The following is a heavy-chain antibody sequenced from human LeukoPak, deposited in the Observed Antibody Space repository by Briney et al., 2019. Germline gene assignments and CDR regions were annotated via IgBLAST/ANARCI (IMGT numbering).Heavy chain of an antibody. J-gene: IGHJ3*02. CDR1: GGSFSGYY. CDR2: INHSGTT. Sequence: NPSETLSLTCGVYGGSFSGYYLNWIRQSPGKGLEGIGEINHSGTTNYIPSLKSRVTISVDTTKKQFSLKLSSVTAADTALYYCARFPCSGDSCYSGIRAFDIWGQGTMVTVSS. CDR3: ARFPCSGDSCYSGIRAFDI. D-gene: IGHD2-15*01. V-gene: IGHV4-34*01.